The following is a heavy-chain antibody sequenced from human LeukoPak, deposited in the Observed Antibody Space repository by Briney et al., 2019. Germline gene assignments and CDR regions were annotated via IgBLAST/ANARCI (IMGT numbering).Heavy chain of an antibody. CDR2: ISGSGGNT. CDR3: ANPPTVTTLDY. V-gene: IGHV3-23*01. Sequence: GGSLRVSCAASGFTFSSYAMNWVRQAPGKGLEWVSAISGSGGNTYYAGSVKGRFTISRDNSKNTLYPQMSSLTAEDTAVYYCANPPTVTTLDYWGQGTLVTVSS. J-gene: IGHJ4*02. D-gene: IGHD4-17*01. CDR1: GFTFSSYA.